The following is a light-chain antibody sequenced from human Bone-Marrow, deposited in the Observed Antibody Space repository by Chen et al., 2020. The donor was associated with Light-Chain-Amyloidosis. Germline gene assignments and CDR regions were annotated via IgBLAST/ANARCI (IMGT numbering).Light chain of an antibody. CDR1: SSYD. CDR3: QSYDSTVTGPWV. CDR2: ADT. Sequence: QSVLTQPPSVSGAPGQRVTISCTGTSSYDVNWYQQLPGTAPKLLIYADTARPSGVPDRFSGFKSGTSASLAITGLQADDEGDYYCQSYDSTVTGPWVFGGGTKLTVL. J-gene: IGLJ3*02. V-gene: IGLV1-40*01.